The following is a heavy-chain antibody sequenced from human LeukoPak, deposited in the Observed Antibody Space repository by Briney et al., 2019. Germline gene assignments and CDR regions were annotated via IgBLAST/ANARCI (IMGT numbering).Heavy chain of an antibody. J-gene: IGHJ5*02. CDR3: ARVPLRIAAAGTGWFDP. V-gene: IGHV4-34*01. CDR1: GGSFSGYY. D-gene: IGHD6-13*01. Sequence: SETLSLTCAVYGGSFSGYYWSWIRQPPGKGLEWIGEINHSGSTNYNPSLKSRVTISVDTSKNQFSLKLSSVTAADTAVYYCARVPLRIAAAGTGWFDPWGQGTLVSVSS. CDR2: INHSGST.